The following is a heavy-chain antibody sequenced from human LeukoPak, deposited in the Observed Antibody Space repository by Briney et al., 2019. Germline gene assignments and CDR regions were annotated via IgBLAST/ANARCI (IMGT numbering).Heavy chain of an antibody. CDR1: GYTFTSYG. J-gene: IGHJ3*02. CDR3: ARDSPYSGSYNDAFDI. D-gene: IGHD1-26*01. Sequence: ASVKVSCKASGYTFTSYGISWVRQAPGQGLEWMGWISAYNGSTNYAQKLQGRVTMTTDTSTSTAYMELRSLRSDDTAVYYCARDSPYSGSYNDAFDIWGQGTMVTVSS. V-gene: IGHV1-18*01. CDR2: ISAYNGST.